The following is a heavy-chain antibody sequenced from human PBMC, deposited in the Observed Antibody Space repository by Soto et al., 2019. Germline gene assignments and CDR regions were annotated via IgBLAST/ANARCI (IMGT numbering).Heavy chain of an antibody. J-gene: IGHJ6*02. CDR3: ARDRRSGHNYYYGMDV. Sequence: ASVKVSCKASGYTFTGYYMHWVRQAPGQGLEWMGWINPNSGGTNYAQKFQGWVTMTRDTSISTAYMELSRLRSDDTAVYYCARDRRSGHNYYYGMDVWGQGTTVTVSS. CDR2: INPNSGGT. CDR1: GYTFTGYY. V-gene: IGHV1-2*04. D-gene: IGHD3-10*01.